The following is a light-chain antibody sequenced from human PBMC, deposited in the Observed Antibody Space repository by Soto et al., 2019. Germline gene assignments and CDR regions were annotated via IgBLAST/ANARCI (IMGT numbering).Light chain of an antibody. CDR2: AAS. V-gene: IGKV1-27*01. J-gene: IGKJ1*01. CDR3: QKYNSAPRT. CDR1: QGINNF. Sequence: DIQMTQSPSSLSASIGDRVTITCRASQGINNFLAWYQQRPGRAPQLLIYAASALHSGVPSRFSGSGSGTDFTLTISSLQHDDVGTYYCQKYNSAPRTFGQGTKVDIK.